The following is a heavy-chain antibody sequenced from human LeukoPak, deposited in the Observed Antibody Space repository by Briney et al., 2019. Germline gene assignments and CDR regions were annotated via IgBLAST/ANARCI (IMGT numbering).Heavy chain of an antibody. J-gene: IGHJ3*01. Sequence: GGSLRLSCAASGFTFSTYWMYWVRQAPGKGLEYVSRINNDGGGTTYADSVKGRFTISRDNSKNTVYLQMNSLRPEDTAMYYCARGGLDHAFDFWGQGTMVTVSS. CDR3: ARGGLDHAFDF. V-gene: IGHV3-74*01. CDR2: INNDGGGT. D-gene: IGHD3/OR15-3a*01. CDR1: GFTFSTYW.